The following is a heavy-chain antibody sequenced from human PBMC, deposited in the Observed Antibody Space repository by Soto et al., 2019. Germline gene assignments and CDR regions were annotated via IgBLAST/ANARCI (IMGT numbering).Heavy chain of an antibody. J-gene: IGHJ4*02. CDR2: IIPVFGTP. Sequence: GASVKVSCKASGGTLSTYPINWVRQAPGQGLEWVGGIIPVFGTPNHAQKFQGRVTITADESTSTVYMELSSLRSEDTAVYYCARLRYGSGTHYSDYWGQGTLVTVSS. D-gene: IGHD3-10*01. CDR3: ARLRYGSGTHYSDY. V-gene: IGHV1-69*13. CDR1: GGTLSTYP.